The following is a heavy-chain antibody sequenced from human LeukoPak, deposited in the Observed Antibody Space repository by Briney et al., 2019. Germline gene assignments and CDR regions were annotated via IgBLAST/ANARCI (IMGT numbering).Heavy chain of an antibody. V-gene: IGHV4-61*02. CDR2: IYTSGST. D-gene: IGHD2-15*01. CDR1: GGSISSGSYY. Sequence: SETLSLTCTVSGGSISSGSYYWSWIRQPAGKGLEWIGRIYTSGSTNYNPSLKSRVTISVDTSKNQFSLKLSSVTAADTAVYYCARRVGSGPLGDAFDIWGQGTMVTVSS. J-gene: IGHJ3*02. CDR3: ARRVGSGPLGDAFDI.